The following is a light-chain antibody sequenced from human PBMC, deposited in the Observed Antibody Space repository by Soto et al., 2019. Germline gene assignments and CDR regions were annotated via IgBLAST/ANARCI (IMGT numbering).Light chain of an antibody. CDR1: SSDVGSYNY. CDR3: NSYAGSTNFVV. CDR2: EVN. J-gene: IGLJ2*01. Sequence: QSVLTQPPSASGSPGQSVTISCTGTSSDVGSYNYVSWYQQHSGKAPKLMIYEVNKRPSGVPDRFSGSKSGNTASLTVSGLQAEDEADYYCNSYAGSTNFVVFGGGTKVTVL. V-gene: IGLV2-8*01.